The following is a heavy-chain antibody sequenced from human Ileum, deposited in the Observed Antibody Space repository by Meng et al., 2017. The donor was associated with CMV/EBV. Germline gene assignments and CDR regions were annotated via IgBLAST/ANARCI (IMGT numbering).Heavy chain of an antibody. CDR2: ISGSGDST. D-gene: IGHD6-13*01. CDR1: GFACSNCA. CDR3: AKAQVASAVNNWFDP. Sequence: SGFACSNCAMSWVSQAPGQRLEWVSAISGSGDSTYYADSVRGRFTISRDNSKNTLYLKMNNLRAEDTATYYCAKAQVASAVNNWFDPWGQGTLVTVSS. J-gene: IGHJ5*02. V-gene: IGHV3-23*01.